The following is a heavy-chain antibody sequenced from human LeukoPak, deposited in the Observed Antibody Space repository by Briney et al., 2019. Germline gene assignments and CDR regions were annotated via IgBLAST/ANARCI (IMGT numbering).Heavy chain of an antibody. CDR1: GGSISSGGYS. CDR3: AKHKREWEEPLVAFDI. V-gene: IGHV4-30-4*07. D-gene: IGHD1-26*01. J-gene: IGHJ3*02. Sequence: SQTLSLTCAVSGGSISSGGYSWSWIRQPPGKGLEWIGYIYYSGSTNYNPSLKSRVTISVDTSKDQFSLKLSSVTAADTAVYYCAKHKREWEEPLVAFDIWGQGTMVTVSS. CDR2: IYYSGST.